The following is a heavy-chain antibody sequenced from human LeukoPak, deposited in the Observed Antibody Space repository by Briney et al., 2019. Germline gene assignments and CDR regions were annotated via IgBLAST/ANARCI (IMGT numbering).Heavy chain of an antibody. CDR1: NYSISTDYY. J-gene: IGHJ4*02. CDR3: ARGRLRKSSWYLERGGGGFDY. D-gene: IGHD6-13*01. Sequence: PSETLSLTCTVSNYSISTDYYWGWIRQPPGKGLEWIGTMYHSGSTYYNPSLKSRVTISVDTSKNQFSLKLSSVTAADTAVYYCARGRLRKSSWYLERGGGGFDYWGQGTLVTVSS. CDR2: MYHSGST. V-gene: IGHV4-38-2*02.